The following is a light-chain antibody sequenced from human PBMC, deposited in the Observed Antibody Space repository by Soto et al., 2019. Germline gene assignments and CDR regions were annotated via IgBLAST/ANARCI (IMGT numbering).Light chain of an antibody. Sequence: EIVLTQSPGALSLSPGERATLSCRASQSVSSGYLAWYQQKPGQAPRLLIYGASSRATGIPDRFSGSGSGTEFTLTISRLEPEDFAVYYCQQYGNSPWTFGQGTKVEIK. CDR2: GAS. CDR1: QSVSSGY. V-gene: IGKV3-20*01. J-gene: IGKJ1*01. CDR3: QQYGNSPWT.